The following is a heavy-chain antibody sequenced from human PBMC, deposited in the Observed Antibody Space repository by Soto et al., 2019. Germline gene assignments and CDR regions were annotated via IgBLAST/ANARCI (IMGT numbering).Heavy chain of an antibody. J-gene: IGHJ4*02. V-gene: IGHV4-34*01. CDR2: ISQSGNT. Sequence: LSLTCSIYSGSFSGYYWSWIRQPPGKGLEWIGEISQSGNTNYSPSLKSRVSISIDTSKKQFSLNLASVSAADTAVYYCARAPKVSGSYQTRPDFWGQGTLVTVSS. D-gene: IGHD6-6*01. CDR1: SGSFSGYY. CDR3: ARAPKVSGSYQTRPDF.